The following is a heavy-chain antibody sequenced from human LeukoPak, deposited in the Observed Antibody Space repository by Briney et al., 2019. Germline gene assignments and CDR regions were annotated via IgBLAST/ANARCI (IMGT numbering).Heavy chain of an antibody. D-gene: IGHD5-24*01. Sequence: PGGSLRLSCAAAGFTPSKYWMSWVRQAPGKGLEWVANIKKDGSEKYYVDSVKGRFTISRDNAKNSLYLQMNSLRAEDTAVYYCARDRRSRDGYNPLYFDYWGQGTLVTVSP. CDR1: GFTPSKYW. CDR3: ARDRRSRDGYNPLYFDY. CDR2: IKKDGSEK. V-gene: IGHV3-7*01. J-gene: IGHJ4*02.